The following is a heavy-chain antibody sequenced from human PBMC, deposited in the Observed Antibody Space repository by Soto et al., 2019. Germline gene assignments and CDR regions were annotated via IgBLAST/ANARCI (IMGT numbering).Heavy chain of an antibody. J-gene: IGHJ6*02. CDR3: ARFPASGYDQQGAYGMDV. D-gene: IGHD5-12*01. CDR1: GFTFSSYA. CDR2: ISYDGSNK. V-gene: IGHV3-30-3*01. Sequence: QVQLVESGGGVVQPGRSLRLSCAASGFTFSSYAMHWVRQAPGKGLEWVAVISYDGSNKYYADSVKGRFTISRDNSKNSLYLQMHSLRAEDTAVYYCARFPASGYDQQGAYGMDVWGQGTTVTVSS.